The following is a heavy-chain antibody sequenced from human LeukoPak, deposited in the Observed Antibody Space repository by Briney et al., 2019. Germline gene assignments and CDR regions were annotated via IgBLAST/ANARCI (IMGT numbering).Heavy chain of an antibody. CDR1: GYSISSGYY. Sequence: SETLSLTCTVSGYSISSGYYWGWIRQPPGKGLEWIGSIYHSGSTYYNPSLKSRVTISVDTSKNQFSLKLSSVTAADTAVYYCAGHSYSSSWYWFDPWGQGTLVTVSS. V-gene: IGHV4-38-2*02. CDR3: AGHSYSSSWYWFDP. D-gene: IGHD6-13*01. J-gene: IGHJ5*02. CDR2: IYHSGST.